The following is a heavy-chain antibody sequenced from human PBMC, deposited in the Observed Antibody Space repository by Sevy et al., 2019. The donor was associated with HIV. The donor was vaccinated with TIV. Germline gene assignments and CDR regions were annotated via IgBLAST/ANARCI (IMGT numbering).Heavy chain of an antibody. J-gene: IGHJ3*02. Sequence: ASVKVSCKASGGTFSSYAISWVRQAPGQGLEWMGGIIPIFGTANYAQTFQGRVTITADESTSTAYMELSSLRSEDTAVYYCARGKHAGVIDAFDIWGQGTMVTVSS. V-gene: IGHV1-69*13. CDR3: ARGKHAGVIDAFDI. CDR2: IIPIFGTA. D-gene: IGHD3-22*01. CDR1: GGTFSSYA.